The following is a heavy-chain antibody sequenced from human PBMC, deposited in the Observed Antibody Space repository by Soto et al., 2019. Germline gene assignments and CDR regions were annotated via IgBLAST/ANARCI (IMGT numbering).Heavy chain of an antibody. Sequence: GSLRLSCSVSGFTFSNYAMHWVRQAPGKGLEYIASISSEGATTYYADSVKGRFIISRDNSKNTLYLQMSSLRVEDTAVYYCVKDRYVDYWGQGILVTVS. V-gene: IGHV3-64D*06. CDR3: VKDRYVDY. CDR1: GFTFSNYA. CDR2: ISSEGATT. J-gene: IGHJ4*02.